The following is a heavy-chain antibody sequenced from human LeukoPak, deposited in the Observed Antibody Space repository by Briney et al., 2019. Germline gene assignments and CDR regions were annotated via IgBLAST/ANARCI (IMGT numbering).Heavy chain of an antibody. J-gene: IGHJ4*02. D-gene: IGHD3-10*01. CDR2: IIHTGVET. Sequence: GGSLRLSCAASGFTVSNYHINWVRQAPGWGLEWVAAIIHTGVETYYADSVKGRFTLSRDNSENMVHLQMNSLRVDDTAVYYCAREMAGSGGPQGYWGQGTLVTVSS. CDR3: AREMAGSGGPQGY. CDR1: GFTVSNYH. V-gene: IGHV3-23*01.